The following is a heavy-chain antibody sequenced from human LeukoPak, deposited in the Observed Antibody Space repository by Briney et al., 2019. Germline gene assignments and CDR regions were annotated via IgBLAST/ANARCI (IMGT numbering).Heavy chain of an antibody. D-gene: IGHD2-15*01. CDR1: GFTFSSYS. J-gene: IGHJ4*02. Sequence: GGSLRLSCAASGFTFSSYSMNWVRQAPGKGLEWVSSISSSSSYIYYADSVKGRFTISRDNAKNSLYLQTNSLRAEDTAVYYCARAWGSGPFDYWGQGTLVTVSS. CDR2: ISSSSSYI. V-gene: IGHV3-21*01. CDR3: ARAWGSGPFDY.